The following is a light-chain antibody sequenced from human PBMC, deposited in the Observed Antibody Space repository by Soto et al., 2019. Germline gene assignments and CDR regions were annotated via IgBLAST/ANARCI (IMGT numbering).Light chain of an antibody. CDR2: AVS. CDR3: QQSYETPLT. V-gene: IGKV1-39*01. Sequence: DIQMTQSPSSLSASVGDRVTITCRSNQNISRFLNWYQQKQGRAPNLLIYAVSTLQVGVPSRFSGSGFGTDFTLTISSLQPADFVTYFCQQSYETPLTFDQGTKVEFK. J-gene: IGKJ1*01. CDR1: QNISRF.